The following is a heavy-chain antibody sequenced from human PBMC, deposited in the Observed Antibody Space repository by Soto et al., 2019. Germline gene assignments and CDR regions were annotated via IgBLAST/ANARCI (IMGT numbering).Heavy chain of an antibody. V-gene: IGHV3-33*01. Sequence: QVQLVESGGGVVQPGKSVRLSCTASGFIFSTYAMHWVRQAPGKGLEWVALIWYDGTNKYYRDSVEGRFTISRDNSKNTLYLQMNNLRGEDTAVYYCARPGNPSSYYFYGMDVWGPGTSVTVSS. CDR2: IWYDGTNK. J-gene: IGHJ6*02. D-gene: IGHD3-10*01. CDR3: ARPGNPSSYYFYGMDV. CDR1: GFIFSTYA.